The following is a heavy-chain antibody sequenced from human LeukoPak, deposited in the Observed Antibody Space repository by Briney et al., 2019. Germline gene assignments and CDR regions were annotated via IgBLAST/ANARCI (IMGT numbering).Heavy chain of an antibody. V-gene: IGHV3-23*01. D-gene: IGHD2-15*01. CDR2: ISGSGGST. J-gene: IGHJ4*02. CDR1: GFTFSSYA. Sequence: GGSLRLSCAASGFTFSSYAMSWVRQAPGKGLEWVSAISGSGGSTYYADSVKGRFTISRDNSKNTLYLQMNSLRAEDTAVYYCASGLLGYCSGGSCYSDFDYWGQGTLVTVSS. CDR3: ASGLLGYCSGGSCYSDFDY.